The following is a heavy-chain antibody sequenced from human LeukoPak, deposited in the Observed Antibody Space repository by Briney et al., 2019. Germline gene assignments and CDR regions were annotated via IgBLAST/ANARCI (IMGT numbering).Heavy chain of an antibody. CDR1: GFTFSYYT. V-gene: IGHV3-21*01. D-gene: IGHD3-22*01. CDR3: ARGLDYYDSSGYYYY. CDR2: ISSSSSYI. J-gene: IGHJ4*02. Sequence: GSLRLSCAASGFTFSYYTMNWVRQAPGKGLEWVSSISSSSSYIYYADSVKGRFTISRDNAKDSLYLQMNSLRAEDTAVYYCARGLDYYDSSGYYYYWGQGTLVTVSS.